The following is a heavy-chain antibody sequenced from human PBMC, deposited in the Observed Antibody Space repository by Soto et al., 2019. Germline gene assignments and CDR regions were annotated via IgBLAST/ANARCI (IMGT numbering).Heavy chain of an antibody. CDR1: GFTFSNNA. J-gene: IGHJ4*02. Sequence: VGSLRLSCTASGFTFSNNAMSWVRQAPGKGLEWVSGISGSGGSTYYTNSMKGRFTISRDNSKNTLYLQVNSLRAEDTAVYYCAKDWSDTALQNDYWGQGTLVTVS. V-gene: IGHV3-23*01. CDR3: AKDWSDTALQNDY. D-gene: IGHD5-18*01. CDR2: ISGSGGST.